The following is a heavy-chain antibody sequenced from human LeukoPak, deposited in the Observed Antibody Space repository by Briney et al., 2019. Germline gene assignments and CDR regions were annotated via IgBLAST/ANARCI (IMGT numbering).Heavy chain of an antibody. D-gene: IGHD6-13*01. CDR3: ARRGSGIAAAFDC. J-gene: IGHJ4*02. Sequence: PGGSLRLSCAASGFIVSNHYMSWVRQAPGKGLEWVSVIYSGGNTYYADSVKGRFTISRDNSKNTVYLQMNTLRAEDTAMYYCARRGSGIAAAFDCWGQGTLVTVSS. CDR1: GFIVSNHY. CDR2: IYSGGNT. V-gene: IGHV3-53*01.